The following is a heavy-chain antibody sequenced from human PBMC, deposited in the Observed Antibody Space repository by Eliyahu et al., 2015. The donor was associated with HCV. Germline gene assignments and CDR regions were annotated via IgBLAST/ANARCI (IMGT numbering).Heavy chain of an antibody. CDR3: ARDYCSSTSCRFDY. D-gene: IGHD2-2*01. CDR2: ISSSSSTI. V-gene: IGHV3-48*02. CDR1: GFXFSTYS. Sequence: EVQLVESGGGLVQPGGSLRLSCAASGFXFSTYSMNWVRQAPGKGLEWVSYISSSSSTISYADSVKGRFTISRDKAKNLLYLQMNSLRDEDTAVYYCARDYCSSTSCRFDYWGQGTLVTVSS. J-gene: IGHJ4*02.